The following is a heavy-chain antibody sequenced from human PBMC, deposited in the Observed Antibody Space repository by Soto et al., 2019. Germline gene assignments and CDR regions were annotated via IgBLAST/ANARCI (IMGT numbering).Heavy chain of an antibody. CDR3: AGVYSVGVVAAFDY. D-gene: IGHD2-15*01. J-gene: IGHJ4*02. CDR1: GYTFTSYG. Sequence: GASVKVSCKASGYTFTSYGISWVLQAPGQGLELMGWISAYNGNTNYAQKLQGRVTMTTDTSTSTAYMELRSLRSDDTAVYYCAGVYSVGVVAAFDYWGQGTLVTVSS. CDR2: ISAYNGNT. V-gene: IGHV1-18*04.